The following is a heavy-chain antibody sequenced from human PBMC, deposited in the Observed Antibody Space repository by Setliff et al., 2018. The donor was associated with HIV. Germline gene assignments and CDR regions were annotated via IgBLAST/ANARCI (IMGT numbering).Heavy chain of an antibody. D-gene: IGHD3-9*01. CDR2: ISSSSSYI. J-gene: IGHJ6*02. V-gene: IGHV3-21*01. CDR1: GFTFSSYS. CDR3: ARDFRRYFDYYYYGMDV. Sequence: GGSLRLSCAASGFTFSSYSMNWVRQAPEKGLEWVSSISSSSSYIYYADSVKGRFTISRDNAKNSLYLQMNSLRAEDTAVYYCARDFRRYFDYYYYGMDVWGQGTTVTVSS.